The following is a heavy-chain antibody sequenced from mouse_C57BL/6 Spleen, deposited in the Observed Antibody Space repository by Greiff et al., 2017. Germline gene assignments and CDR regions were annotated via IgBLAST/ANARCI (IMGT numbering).Heavy chain of an antibody. Sequence: EVKLMESGGGLVQPGGSLKLSCAASGFTFSDYGMAWVRQAPRKGPEWVAFISNLAYSIYYAATVTGRFTISRENAKNTLYLEMSSLRSEDTAMYYCARHGSYYAMDYWGQGTSVTVSS. CDR2: ISNLAYSI. CDR1: GFTFSDYG. CDR3: ARHGSYYAMDY. J-gene: IGHJ4*01. V-gene: IGHV5-15*01. D-gene: IGHD1-1*02.